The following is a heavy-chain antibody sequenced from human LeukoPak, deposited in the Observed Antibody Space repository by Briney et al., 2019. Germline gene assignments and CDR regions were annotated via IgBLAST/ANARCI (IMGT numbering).Heavy chain of an antibody. V-gene: IGHV3-23*01. Sequence: GRSLRLSCAASGFNFRDAAMTWVRQAPGKGLEWVSLISFSGDNSYYADSVKGRFTISRDNSKNTLSLQMNSLRVEDTAIYYCAKDIQLSTWGLGTMVTVSS. CDR3: AKDIQLST. D-gene: IGHD5-24*01. J-gene: IGHJ3*01. CDR2: ISFSGDNS. CDR1: GFNFRDAA.